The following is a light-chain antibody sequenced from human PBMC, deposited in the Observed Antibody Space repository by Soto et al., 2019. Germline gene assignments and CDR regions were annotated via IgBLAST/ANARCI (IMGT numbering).Light chain of an antibody. V-gene: IGKV3-11*01. CDR1: QSVSSY. CDR2: DAS. CDR3: QQRSNWRGTLT. Sequence: EIVLTQSPATLSLSPGERATLSCRASQSVSSYLAWYQQKPGQAPRLLIYDASNRATGIPARFSGSGSGTDFTLTISILEPEDFAVYYCQQRSNWRGTLTFGGGTKVEIK. J-gene: IGKJ4*01.